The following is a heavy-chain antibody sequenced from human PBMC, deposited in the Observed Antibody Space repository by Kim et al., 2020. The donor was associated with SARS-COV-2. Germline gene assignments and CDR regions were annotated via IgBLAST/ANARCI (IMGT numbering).Heavy chain of an antibody. CDR3: ASLYRGGIFDY. J-gene: IGHJ4*02. D-gene: IGHD2-15*01. V-gene: IGHV4-30-2*04. Sequence: TYYTPSLKSRVTISVDTSKNQFSLKLSSVTAADTAVYYCASLYRGGIFDYWGQGTLVTVSS. CDR2: T.